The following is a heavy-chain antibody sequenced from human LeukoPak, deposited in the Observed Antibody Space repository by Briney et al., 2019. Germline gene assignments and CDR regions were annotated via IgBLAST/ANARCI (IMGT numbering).Heavy chain of an antibody. CDR3: ARRRDRGYDFDY. V-gene: IGHV4-34*01. Sequence: SETLSLTCAVYGGSFSGYYWSWIRQPPGKGLEWIGEINHSGSTNYNPSLKSRVTISVDTSKNQFSLKLSSVTAADTAVYYCARRRDRGYDFDYWGQGTLVTVSS. D-gene: IGHD5-12*01. J-gene: IGHJ4*02. CDR2: INHSGST. CDR1: GGSFSGYY.